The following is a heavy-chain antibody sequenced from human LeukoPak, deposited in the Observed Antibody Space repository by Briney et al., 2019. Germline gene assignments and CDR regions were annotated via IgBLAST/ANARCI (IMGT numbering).Heavy chain of an antibody. V-gene: IGHV3-11*04. CDR3: ARELIGTVTSGF. D-gene: IGHD4-17*01. CDR1: GFTFSDYY. CDR2: ISSSGSTI. J-gene: IGHJ4*02. Sequence: PGGSLRLSCAASGFTFSDYYMSWIRQAPGKGLEWVSFISSSGSTIYYADSVKGRFTISRDNAKNSMSLQMNSLRGEDTAVYYCARELIGTVTSGFWGQGTLVTVSS.